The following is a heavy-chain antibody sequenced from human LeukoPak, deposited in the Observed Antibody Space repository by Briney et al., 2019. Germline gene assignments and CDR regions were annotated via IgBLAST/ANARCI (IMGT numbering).Heavy chain of an antibody. J-gene: IGHJ4*02. CDR1: GGTFSSYA. D-gene: IGHD4-11*01. CDR2: IIPILGIA. CDR3: ASLVYSNTARYYFDY. V-gene: IGHV1-69*04. Sequence: SVKVSCKASGGTFSSYAISWVRQAPGQGLEWMGRIIPILGIANYAQKFQGRVTITADKSTSTAYMELSSLRSEDTAVYYCASLVYSNTARYYFDYWGQGTLVTVSS.